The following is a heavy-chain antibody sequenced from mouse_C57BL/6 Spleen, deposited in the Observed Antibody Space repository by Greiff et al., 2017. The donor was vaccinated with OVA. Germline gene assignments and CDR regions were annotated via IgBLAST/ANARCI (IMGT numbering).Heavy chain of an antibody. Sequence: VQLQESGPELVKPGASVKISCKASGYAFSSSWMNWVKQRPGKGLEWIGRIYPGDGDTNYNGKFKGKATLTADKSSSTAYMQLSSLTSEDSAVYFCASPMVTTKEFAYWGQGTLVTVSA. D-gene: IGHD2-2*01. CDR1: GYAFSSSW. V-gene: IGHV1-82*01. CDR2: IYPGDGDT. J-gene: IGHJ3*01. CDR3: ASPMVTTKEFAY.